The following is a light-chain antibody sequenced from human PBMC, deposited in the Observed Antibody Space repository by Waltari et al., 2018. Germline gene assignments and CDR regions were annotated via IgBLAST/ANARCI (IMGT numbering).Light chain of an antibody. Sequence: DILMTQSPSSLSASVGDRVTITCRASQSISKWLNWYQQKPGKAPNLLIYAASSLETGAPSRFSGSGSGTDFTLTISSLQPYDFGTYYCQQSYNTPPVTFGPGTKVDIK. J-gene: IGKJ1*01. CDR2: AAS. V-gene: IGKV1-39*01. CDR3: QQSYNTPPVT. CDR1: QSISKW.